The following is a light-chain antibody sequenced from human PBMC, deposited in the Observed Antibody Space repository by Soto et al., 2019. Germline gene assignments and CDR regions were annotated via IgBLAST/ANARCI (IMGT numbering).Light chain of an antibody. CDR2: EAS. CDR3: QQYTGYWT. Sequence: DIQMTQSPSTLSASVGDRVTLTCRASQSISNSLAWYQQKPGKAPKLLIYEASSLKSGVTSRFSGSGSGKEYTLTISDLQTDDFATYYCQQYTGYWTFGQGTKVEIK. V-gene: IGKV1-5*03. CDR1: QSISNS. J-gene: IGKJ1*01.